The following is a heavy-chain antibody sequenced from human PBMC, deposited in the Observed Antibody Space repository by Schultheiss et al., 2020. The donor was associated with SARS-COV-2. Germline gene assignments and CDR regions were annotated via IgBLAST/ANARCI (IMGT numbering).Heavy chain of an antibody. CDR1: GFTFDDYA. CDR3: AKESNSGGPV. CDR2: ISWNSGSI. V-gene: IGHV3-9*01. Sequence: SLKISCAASGFTFDDYAMHWVRQAPGKGLEWVSGISWNSGSIGYADSVKGRFTISRDNAKKSLYLQMNSLRAEDTALYYCAKESNSGGPVWGQGTLVTVSS. J-gene: IGHJ4*02. D-gene: IGHD1-26*01.